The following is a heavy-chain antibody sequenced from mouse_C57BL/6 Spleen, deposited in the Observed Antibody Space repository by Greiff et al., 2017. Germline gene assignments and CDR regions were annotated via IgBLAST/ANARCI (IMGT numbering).Heavy chain of an antibody. V-gene: IGHV5-9-1*02. CDR1: GFTFSSYA. D-gene: IGHD1-1*01. CDR2: ISSGDVYI. CDR3: TRSNYVWYFDV. J-gene: IGHJ1*03. Sequence: EVQVVESGEGLVKPGGSLKLSCAASGFTFSSYAMSWVRQTPEKRLEWVAYISSGDVYIYYAATVKGRFTFSRDNARNTLYLQMSSLTSEDTAMYYCTRSNYVWYFDVWGTGTTVTVSS.